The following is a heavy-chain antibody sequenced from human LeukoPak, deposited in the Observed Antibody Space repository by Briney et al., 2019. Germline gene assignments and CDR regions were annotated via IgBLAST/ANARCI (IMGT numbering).Heavy chain of an antibody. CDR2: VCYSGDR. J-gene: IGHJ4*02. CDR3: ARGHPWQHLPESGFDY. V-gene: IGHV4-59*12. CDR1: GGSISSYY. Sequence: SETLSLTCTVSGGSISSYYWSWSRQPPGKGQERNGYVCYSGDRNYKPYLKSRVSISVDTSKNQLSLRLSSVTAADTAVYYCARGHPWQHLPESGFDYWGQGTLVTVSS.